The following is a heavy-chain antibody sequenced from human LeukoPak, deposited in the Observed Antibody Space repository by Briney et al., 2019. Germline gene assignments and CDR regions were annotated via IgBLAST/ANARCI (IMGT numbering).Heavy chain of an antibody. Sequence: ASVKVSCKASGYTFTSYDINWVRQATGQGLEWMGWMNPNSGNTGYAQKFQGRVTMTRNTSISTAYMELSSLRSEDTAVYYCARVEEGITTFGVDLGYYYYGMDVWGQGTTVTVSS. CDR3: ARVEEGITTFGVDLGYYYYGMDV. V-gene: IGHV1-8*01. CDR1: GYTFTSYD. CDR2: MNPNSGNT. D-gene: IGHD3-3*01. J-gene: IGHJ6*02.